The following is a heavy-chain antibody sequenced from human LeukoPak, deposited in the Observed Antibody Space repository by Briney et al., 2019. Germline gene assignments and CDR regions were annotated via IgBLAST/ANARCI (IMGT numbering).Heavy chain of an antibody. CDR2: ISSSSSYI. Sequence: GGSLRLSCAASGFTFSTYSMNWVRQAPGKGLEWVSSISSSSSYIYYADSVQGRFTISRDNAKNSLYLQMNSLRAEDTAVYYCAELGITMIGGVWGKGTTVTISS. CDR3: AELGITMIGGV. J-gene: IGHJ6*04. CDR1: GFTFSTYS. D-gene: IGHD3-10*02. V-gene: IGHV3-21*01.